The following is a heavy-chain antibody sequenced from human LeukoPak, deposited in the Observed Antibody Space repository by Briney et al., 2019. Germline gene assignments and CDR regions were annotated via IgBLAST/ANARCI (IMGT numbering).Heavy chain of an antibody. D-gene: IGHD4-17*01. CDR3: AKDLSPTLRVTTSYYFDY. CDR2: IRYDGSNK. CDR1: GFTFSSYG. J-gene: IGHJ4*02. V-gene: IGHV3-30*02. Sequence: GGSLRLSCAASGFTFSSYGMHWVRQAPSKGLEWVAFIRYDGSNKYYADSVKGRFTISRDNSKNTLYLQMNSLRAEDTAVYYCAKDLSPTLRVTTSYYFDYWGQGTLVTVSS.